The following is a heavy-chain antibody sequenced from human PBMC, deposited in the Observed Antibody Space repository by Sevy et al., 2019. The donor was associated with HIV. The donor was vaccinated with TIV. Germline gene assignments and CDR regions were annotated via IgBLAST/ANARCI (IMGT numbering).Heavy chain of an antibody. CDR2: ISSNGGST. CDR1: GFTFSSYA. V-gene: IGHV3-64D*06. CDR3: VNLYGDDHVDYYYGMDV. D-gene: IGHD4-17*01. J-gene: IGHJ6*02. Sequence: GGYLRLSCSASGFTFSSYAMHWVRQAPGKGLEYVSAISSNGGSTYYADSVKGRFTISRDNSKNTLYLQMSSLRAEDMALYYCVNLYGDDHVDYYYGMDVWGQGTTVSVSS.